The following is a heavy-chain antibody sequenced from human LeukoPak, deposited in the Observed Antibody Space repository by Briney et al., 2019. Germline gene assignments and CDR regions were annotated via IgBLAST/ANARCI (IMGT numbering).Heavy chain of an antibody. CDR3: ARGYCSSTTCYHNWFDS. Sequence: GGSLRLSCAASGFTFSRYWMSWVRQAPGKGLEWVANIKQDGSEKYYVDSVKGRFTISRDNAKSSLYLQMNSLRAEDTAVYYCARGYCSSTTCYHNWFDSWGQGTLVTVSS. J-gene: IGHJ5*01. D-gene: IGHD2-2*01. CDR2: IKQDGSEK. V-gene: IGHV3-7*01. CDR1: GFTFSRYW.